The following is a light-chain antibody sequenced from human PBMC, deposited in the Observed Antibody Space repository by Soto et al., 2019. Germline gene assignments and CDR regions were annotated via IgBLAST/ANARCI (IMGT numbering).Light chain of an antibody. J-gene: IGKJ2*01. V-gene: IGKV1-39*01. CDR2: AAS. CDR1: QTISSY. Sequence: DIQMTQSPSSLSASVVDRVTITCRASQTISSYLNWYQQKPGKAPNLLIFAASNLQSGVPSRFSGSGSGTCFTLTITRLQPEDFATYYWQQSYNSPYTYGRGTKLEIK. CDR3: QQSYNSPYT.